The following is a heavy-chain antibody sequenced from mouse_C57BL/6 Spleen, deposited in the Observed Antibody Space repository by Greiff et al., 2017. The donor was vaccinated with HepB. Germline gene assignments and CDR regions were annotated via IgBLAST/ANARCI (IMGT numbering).Heavy chain of an antibody. CDR2: IYPGDGDT. J-gene: IGHJ2*01. D-gene: IGHD2-4*01. Sequence: VQLQQSGPELVKPGASVKISCKASGYAFSSSWMNWVKQRPGKGLEWIGRIYPGDGDTNYNGKFKGKATLTADKSSSTAYMQLSSLTSEDSAVYCCARYDYDDGFDYWGQGTTLTVSS. CDR1: GYAFSSSW. V-gene: IGHV1-82*01. CDR3: ARYDYDDGFDY.